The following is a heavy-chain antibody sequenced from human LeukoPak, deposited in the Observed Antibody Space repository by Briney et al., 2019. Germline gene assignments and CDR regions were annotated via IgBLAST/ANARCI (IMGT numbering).Heavy chain of an antibody. CDR1: GYTFTSYA. CDR2: INAGNGNT. Sequence: ASVKVSCKASGYTFTSYAMHWVRQAPGQRLEWMGWINAGNGNTKYSRKFQGRVTITRDTSASTAYMELSSLRSEDTAVYYCVGVVGATYAFDIWGQGTMVTVSS. V-gene: IGHV1-3*01. D-gene: IGHD2-15*01. J-gene: IGHJ3*02. CDR3: VGVVGATYAFDI.